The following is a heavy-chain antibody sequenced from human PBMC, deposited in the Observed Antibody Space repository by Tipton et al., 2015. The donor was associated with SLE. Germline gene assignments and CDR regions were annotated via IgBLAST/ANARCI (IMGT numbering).Heavy chain of an antibody. J-gene: IGHJ4*02. Sequence: TLSPTCAVYGGSFSGDYCAWIRQPPGKGQEWIGEINHIGSTKYNPSLKSRVTISVDTSKNQFSLQLSSVTAADTAVYYCARGNYDFWSGFEYWGQGTLVTVSS. CDR3: ARGNYDFWSGFEY. CDR2: INHIGST. V-gene: IGHV4-34*01. D-gene: IGHD3-3*01. CDR1: GGSFSGDY.